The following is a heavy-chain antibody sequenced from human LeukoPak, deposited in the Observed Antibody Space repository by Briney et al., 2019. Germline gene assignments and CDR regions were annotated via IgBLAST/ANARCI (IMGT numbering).Heavy chain of an antibody. CDR2: ISGSGSST. J-gene: IGHJ4*02. Sequence: GGSLRLSCAASGFTFSSYGMSWVRQAPGKGLEWVSGISGSGSSTYYADSVKGRFSISRDNSKNTLYLQMNSLRAEDTAVYFCAKASHRYYYDSGGIDYWGQGTLVTVSS. D-gene: IGHD3-22*01. CDR3: AKASHRYYYDSGGIDY. V-gene: IGHV3-23*01. CDR1: GFTFSSYG.